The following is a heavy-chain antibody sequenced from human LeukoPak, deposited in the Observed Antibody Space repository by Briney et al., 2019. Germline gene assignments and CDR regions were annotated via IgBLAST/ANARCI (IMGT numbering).Heavy chain of an antibody. CDR3: ARVEPAKYCTNGVCYPFDY. CDR1: GYTFTSYG. V-gene: IGHV1-18*01. J-gene: IGHJ4*02. Sequence: ASVKVSCKASGYTFTSYGISWVRQAPGQGLEWMGWISAYNGNTNYAQKLQGRVTMTTDTSTSTAYMELRSLRSDDTAVYYCARVEPAKYCTNGVCYPFDYWGQGNLVTVSS. D-gene: IGHD2-8*01. CDR2: ISAYNGNT.